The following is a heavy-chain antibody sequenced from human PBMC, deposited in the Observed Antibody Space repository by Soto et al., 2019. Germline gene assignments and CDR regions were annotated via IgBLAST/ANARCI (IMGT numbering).Heavy chain of an antibody. CDR2: SNPGGGSA. CDR3: ARDTSGWSLNGLDV. J-gene: IGHJ6*02. CDR1: GSAITRYY. Sequence: QVDLVQSGAEVKKPGASVTISCKASGSAITRYYIHWVRQAPGRGLEWMGISNPGGGSASYAQKCQDRVTRDKDTSTGTVYMDWRSLRTEDTAVYYCARDTSGWSLNGLDVWGQGTTVNVSS. V-gene: IGHV1-46*01. D-gene: IGHD6-19*01.